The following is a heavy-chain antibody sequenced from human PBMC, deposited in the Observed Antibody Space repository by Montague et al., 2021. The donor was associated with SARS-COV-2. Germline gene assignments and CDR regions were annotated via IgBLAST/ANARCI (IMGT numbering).Heavy chain of an antibody. Sequence: CAISGDSVSRDSVAWNWIRQSPSRGLEWLGRTYYRSEWYMDYALSLNSRMTINPDTSKNEFSLHLNSVTPDDTAVYYCARVEYYGFWSGQYDTRYYFYGMADWDKGTAVTVSS. CDR3: ARVEYYGFWSGQYDTRYYFYGMAD. CDR2: TYYRSEWYM. J-gene: IGHJ6*04. D-gene: IGHD3-3*01. V-gene: IGHV6-1*01. CDR1: GDSVSRDSVA.